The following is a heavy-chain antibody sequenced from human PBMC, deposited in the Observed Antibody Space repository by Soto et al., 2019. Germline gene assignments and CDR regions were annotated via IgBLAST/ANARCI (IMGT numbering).Heavy chain of an antibody. V-gene: IGHV3-30*18. CDR2: ISYDGSNK. CDR1: GFPFSSYG. D-gene: IGHD3-22*01. CDR3: AKVPTRTLTMIVVGGLDV. J-gene: IGHJ6*02. Sequence: PGGSLRLSCAASGFPFSSYGMHWVRQAPGKGLEWVAVISYDGSNKYYADSVKGRFTISRDNSKNTLYLQMNSLRAEVTAVYYCAKVPTRTLTMIVVGGLDVWGQGTTVTVSS.